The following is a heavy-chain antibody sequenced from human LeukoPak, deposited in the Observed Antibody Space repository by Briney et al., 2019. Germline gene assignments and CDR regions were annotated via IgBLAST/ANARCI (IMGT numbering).Heavy chain of an antibody. D-gene: IGHD2-21*02. Sequence: AETLSLTCTVSSGSISGYYWSWIRQSPGKGLEWLGYIYSSGTTNYNPSLKSLVTISVDSSKNQFSLRLNSVTAADTAVYYCAGGGGSDHQYNWFDPWGQGALVLVSS. CDR3: AGGGGSDHQYNWFDP. CDR2: IYSSGTT. CDR1: SGSISGYY. J-gene: IGHJ5*02. V-gene: IGHV4-59*01.